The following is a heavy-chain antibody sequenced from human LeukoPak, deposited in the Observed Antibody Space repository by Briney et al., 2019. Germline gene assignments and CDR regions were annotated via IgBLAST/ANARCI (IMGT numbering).Heavy chain of an antibody. CDR3: AKISSSSWYSVFDY. CDR2: ISGSGGST. D-gene: IGHD6-13*01. Sequence: PGGSLRLTCAASGFTFSSYGMSWVRQAPGKGLEWVSGISGSGGSTYYADSVKGRFTISRDNSKNTLYLQMNSLRAEDTAVYYCAKISSSSWYSVFDYWGQGTLVTVSS. V-gene: IGHV3-23*01. J-gene: IGHJ4*02. CDR1: GFTFSSYG.